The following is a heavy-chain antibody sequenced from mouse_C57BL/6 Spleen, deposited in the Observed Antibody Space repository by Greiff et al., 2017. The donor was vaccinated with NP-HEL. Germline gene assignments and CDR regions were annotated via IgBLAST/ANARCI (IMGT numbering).Heavy chain of an antibody. Sequence: DVMLVESGGGLVKPGGSLKLSCAASGFTFSDYGMHWVRQAPEKGLEWVAYISSGSSTIYYADTVKGRFTISRDNAKNTLFLQMTSLRSEDTAMYYCASPYDYDWYFDVWGTGTTVTVSS. CDR1: GFTFSDYG. V-gene: IGHV5-17*01. CDR2: ISSGSSTI. D-gene: IGHD2-4*01. CDR3: ASPYDYDWYFDV. J-gene: IGHJ1*03.